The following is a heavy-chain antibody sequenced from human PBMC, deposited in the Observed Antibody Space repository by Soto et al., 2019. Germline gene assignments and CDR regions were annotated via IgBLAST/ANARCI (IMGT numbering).Heavy chain of an antibody. J-gene: IGHJ4*02. CDR1: GFTFRDYY. CDR2: ISGTSSYI. Sequence: PGGSLRLSCAASGFTFRDYYMTWIRQAPGKGLDYISYISGTSSYIHYADSVKGRFTISRDNAKNSLSLQMNSLRVVDTAVYFCARGGLRFLQWLFDLWGQGTQVTVSS. D-gene: IGHD3-3*01. V-gene: IGHV3-11*06. CDR3: ARGGLRFLQWLFDL.